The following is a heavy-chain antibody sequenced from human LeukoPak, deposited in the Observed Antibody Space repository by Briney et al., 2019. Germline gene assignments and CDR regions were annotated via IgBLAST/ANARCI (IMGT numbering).Heavy chain of an antibody. CDR1: GGSISSSNYF. J-gene: IGHJ4*02. CDR2: IYSSGST. CDR3: AREFSSGWIFYFDH. Sequence: SETLSLTCTVSGGSISSSNYFWSWIRQPAGKGLEWIVRIYSSGSTNYDPSLKSRVTISVDTSKNQFSLKLNSVTAADTAVYYCAREFSSGWIFYFDHWGQGALVTVSS. D-gene: IGHD6-19*01. V-gene: IGHV4-61*02.